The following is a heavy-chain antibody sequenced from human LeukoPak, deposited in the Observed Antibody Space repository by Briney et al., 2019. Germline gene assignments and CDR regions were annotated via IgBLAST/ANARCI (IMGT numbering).Heavy chain of an antibody. CDR1: GGTFSSYA. CDR3: ARGFVLPGYYLGAPTYFDY. J-gene: IGHJ4*02. D-gene: IGHD3-9*01. V-gene: IGHV1-69*04. Sequence: SVKVSCKASGGTFSSYAISWVRQAPGQGLEWMGRIIPILGIANYAQKFQGRVTITADKSTSTAYMELRSLRSDDTAVYFCARGFVLPGYYLGAPTYFDYWGQGTLVTVSS. CDR2: IIPILGIA.